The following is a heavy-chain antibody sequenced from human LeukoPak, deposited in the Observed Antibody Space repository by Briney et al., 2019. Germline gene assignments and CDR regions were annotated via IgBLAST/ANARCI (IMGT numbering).Heavy chain of an antibody. CDR3: TRRPYSSSWYYFDY. J-gene: IGHJ4*02. CDR2: ISSSGSML. CDR1: GFTFSDYY. V-gene: IGHV3-11*04. D-gene: IGHD6-13*01. Sequence: GGSLRLSRAVSGFTFSDYYMSWVRQAPGKGLKWVSYISSSGSMLHYADSVEGRFTISRDNAKNSLYLQVSSLRVEDTAVYYCTRRPYSSSWYYFDYWGQGTLVTVSS.